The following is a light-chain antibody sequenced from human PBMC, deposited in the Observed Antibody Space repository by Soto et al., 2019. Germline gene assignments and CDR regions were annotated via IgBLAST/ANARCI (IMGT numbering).Light chain of an antibody. Sequence: DIQMTQSPSTLSGSVGDRVTITYRASQTISRWMAWYQQKPEKAPMLLIYKAPTLIRWVPLRFSSSGSGTEFTLTISILQPDDFATYYCQHYNSYSDAFGQGTKVDIK. V-gene: IGKV1-5*03. CDR2: KAP. J-gene: IGKJ1*01. CDR1: QTISRW. CDR3: QHYNSYSDA.